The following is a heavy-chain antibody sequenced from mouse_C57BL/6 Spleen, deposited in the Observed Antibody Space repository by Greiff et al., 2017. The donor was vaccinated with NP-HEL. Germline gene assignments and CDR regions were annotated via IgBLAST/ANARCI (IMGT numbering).Heavy chain of an antibody. Sequence: EVQLQESGPGLVKPSQSLSLTCSVTGYSITSGYYWNWIRQFPGNKLEWMGYISYDGSNNYNPSLKNRISITRDTSKNQFFLKLNSVTTEDTATYYCARDSYDYDRDYAMDYWGQGTSVTVSS. CDR3: ARDSYDYDRDYAMDY. CDR1: GYSITSGYY. V-gene: IGHV3-6*01. CDR2: ISYDGSN. J-gene: IGHJ4*01. D-gene: IGHD2-4*01.